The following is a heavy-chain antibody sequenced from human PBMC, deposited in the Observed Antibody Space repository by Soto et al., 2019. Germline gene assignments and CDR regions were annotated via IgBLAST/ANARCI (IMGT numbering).Heavy chain of an antibody. Sequence: QVQLVQSGAEVKKPGSSVKVSCKASGGTFSSYTISWVRQAPGQGLEWMGRIIPILGIANYAQKFQGRVTITADKSTSTAYMELSSLRSEDTAVYYCASGGWFGELLGYYYYGMDVWGQGTTVTVSS. CDR1: GGTFSSYT. D-gene: IGHD3-10*01. CDR3: ASGGWFGELLGYYYYGMDV. J-gene: IGHJ6*02. CDR2: IIPILGIA. V-gene: IGHV1-69*02.